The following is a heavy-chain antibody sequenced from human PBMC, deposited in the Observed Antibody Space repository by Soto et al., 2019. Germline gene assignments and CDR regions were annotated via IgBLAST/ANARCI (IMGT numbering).Heavy chain of an antibody. J-gene: IGHJ4*02. CDR2: MNPNSGNT. Sequence: ASVKVSCKASGYTFTSYDINWVRQATGQGLEWMGWMNPNSGNTGYAQKFQGRVTMTRNTSISTAYMELSSLRSEDTAVYYCARTSTRQKRRVLLFYDSSGYYYDYWGQGTLVTVSS. CDR3: ARTSTRQKRRVLLFYDSSGYYYDY. V-gene: IGHV1-8*01. D-gene: IGHD3-22*01. CDR1: GYTFTSYD.